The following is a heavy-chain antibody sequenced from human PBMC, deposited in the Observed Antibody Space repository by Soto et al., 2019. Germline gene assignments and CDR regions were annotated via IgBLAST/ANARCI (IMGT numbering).Heavy chain of an antibody. CDR3: ARDRVATLTSFDY. Sequence: EVQLVESGGGLVKPGGSLRLSCAASGFTFSTYTMNWVRQAPGKGLEWVSSISSSSSYIYYADSVKGRFTISRDNAKNSLYLQMNSLRAEDTAVYCCARDRVATLTSFDYWGQGTLVTVSS. CDR2: ISSSSSYI. V-gene: IGHV3-21*02. D-gene: IGHD5-12*01. CDR1: GFTFSTYT. J-gene: IGHJ4*02.